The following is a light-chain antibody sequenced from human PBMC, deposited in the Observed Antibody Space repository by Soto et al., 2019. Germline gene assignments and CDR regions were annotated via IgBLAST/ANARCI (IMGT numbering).Light chain of an antibody. J-gene: IGLJ3*02. CDR1: SSDVGGYNY. CDR3: SSYTSSTTRV. CDR2: EVS. Sequence: QSVLTQPASVSGSPGQSITISCTGTSSDVGGYNYVSWYQHHPGKAPKLMIFEVSNRPSGVSHRFSGSKSGNTASLTISGLQAEDEADYYCSSYTSSTTRVFGGGTQLTVL. V-gene: IGLV2-14*01.